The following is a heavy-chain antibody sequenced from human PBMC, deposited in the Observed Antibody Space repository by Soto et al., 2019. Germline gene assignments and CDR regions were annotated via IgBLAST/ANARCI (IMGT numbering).Heavy chain of an antibody. CDR3: ASILIIGTTRGAYFYY. V-gene: IGHV3-21*01. Sequence: EVQLVESGGGLVKPGGSLRLSCAASGFTFSSYTMNWVRQAPGKGLEWVSSISSSSSYIYYADSVKGRFTISRDNAKNSLYLQMNGLRAEDTAVYYCASILIIGTTRGAYFYYWGQGTLVTVSS. J-gene: IGHJ4*02. CDR2: ISSSSSYI. D-gene: IGHD1-20*01. CDR1: GFTFSSYT.